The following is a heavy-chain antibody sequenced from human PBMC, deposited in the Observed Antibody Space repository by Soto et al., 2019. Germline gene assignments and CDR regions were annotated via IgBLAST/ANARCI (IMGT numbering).Heavy chain of an antibody. CDR3: ASMIGDPVLSFDS. D-gene: IGHD3-10*02. J-gene: IGHJ5*01. CDR1: GGSISSYY. V-gene: IGHV4-59*01. Sequence: QVQLQESGPGLVKPSETLSLTCTVSGGSISSYYWSWIRQPPGKGLEWIGFIFYSGSTSYNPSLNSRVTISIDTSEYQFSLNLNSVTAADTAVYYCASMIGDPVLSFDSWGQGTLVAGSS. CDR2: IFYSGST.